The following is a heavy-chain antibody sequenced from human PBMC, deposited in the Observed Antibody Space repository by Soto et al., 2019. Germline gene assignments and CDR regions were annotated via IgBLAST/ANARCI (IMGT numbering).Heavy chain of an antibody. D-gene: IGHD1-26*01. CDR3: EKVYSNNSYFTDY. CDR2: ISAGGERT. V-gene: IGHV3-23*01. Sequence: GGSLRLSCAASGFTFGSYAVGWVRQTPGKGLEWVSAISAGGERTYYADSVRGHLTISRDNSKNTLYLQMNSLRAEDTAMYYCEKVYSNNSYFTDYWGQGTLVTVSS. J-gene: IGHJ4*02. CDR1: GFTFGSYA.